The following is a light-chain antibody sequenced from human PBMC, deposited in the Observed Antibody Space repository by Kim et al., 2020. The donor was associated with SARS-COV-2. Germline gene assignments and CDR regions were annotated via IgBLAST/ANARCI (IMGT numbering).Light chain of an antibody. CDR1: SANIGAGFD. Sequence: HRGTIACTGSSANIGAGFDVHWYQQLPGTAPKLLIYDNINRPSGVPDRFSGSKSGTSASLAITGLQAQDEADYYCQSYDNSLSGYVFGTGTKVTVL. J-gene: IGLJ1*01. CDR2: DNI. CDR3: QSYDNSLSGYV. V-gene: IGLV1-40*01.